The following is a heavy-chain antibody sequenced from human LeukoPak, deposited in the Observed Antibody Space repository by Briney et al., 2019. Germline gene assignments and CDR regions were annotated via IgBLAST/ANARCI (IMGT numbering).Heavy chain of an antibody. D-gene: IGHD3-10*01. CDR1: GFSFGSYW. CDR2: IKQDGSVE. CDR3: ARDRGGGYFDY. V-gene: IGHV3-7*01. Sequence: PGGSLRLSCAASGFSFGSYWMSWLRQAPGKGLEWVANIKQDGSVEYYVDSVKGRFTISRDNVKNSLCLQMNSLGDEDTAVYYYARDRGGGYFDYWGQGTLVTVSS. J-gene: IGHJ4*02.